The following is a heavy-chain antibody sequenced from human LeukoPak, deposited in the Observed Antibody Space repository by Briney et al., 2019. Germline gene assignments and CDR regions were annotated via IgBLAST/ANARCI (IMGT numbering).Heavy chain of an antibody. Sequence: PGGSLRLSCAASEFTFTTPGMSWARQAPGKGLEWVSAVVGSGDTTYYADSVKGRFTISRDTSRNTLYLQMNSLRAEDTAVYYCAKSPRWSGYIESPGNWGQGTLVTVSS. D-gene: IGHD3-3*01. CDR2: VVGSGDTT. V-gene: IGHV3-23*01. J-gene: IGHJ4*02. CDR3: AKSPRWSGYIESPGN. CDR1: EFTFTTPG.